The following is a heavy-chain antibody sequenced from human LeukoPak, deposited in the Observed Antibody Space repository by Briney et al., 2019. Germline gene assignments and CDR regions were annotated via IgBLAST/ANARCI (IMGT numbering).Heavy chain of an antibody. CDR1: GFTFSSYG. D-gene: IGHD3-9*01. J-gene: IGHJ4*02. CDR2: ISYDGSNK. CDR3: AKDRDELVPDY. V-gene: IGHV3-30*18. Sequence: GRSLRLSCAASGFTFSSYGMHWVRQAPGKGLEWVAVISYDGSNKYYADSAKGRFTISRDNSKNTLYLQMNSLRAEDTAVYYCAKDRDELVPDYWGQGTLVTVSS.